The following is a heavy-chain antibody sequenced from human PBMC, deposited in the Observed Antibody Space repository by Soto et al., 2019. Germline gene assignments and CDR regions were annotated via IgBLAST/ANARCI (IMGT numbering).Heavy chain of an antibody. V-gene: IGHV1-3*01. CDR3: ARSDLSGYYDFNDNWFDP. Sequence: GASVKVSCKASGYTFTSYAMHWVRQAPGQRLEWMGWINAGNGNTKYSQKFQGRVTITRDTSASTAYMELSSLRSEDTAVYYCARSDLSGYYDFNDNWFDPWGQGTLVTVSS. D-gene: IGHD3-3*01. J-gene: IGHJ5*02. CDR2: INAGNGNT. CDR1: GYTFTSYA.